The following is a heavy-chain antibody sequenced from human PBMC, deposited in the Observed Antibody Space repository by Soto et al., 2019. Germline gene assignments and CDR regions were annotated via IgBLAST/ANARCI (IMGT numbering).Heavy chain of an antibody. J-gene: IGHJ5*02. Sequence: PSETLSLTCTVSGGSISNYYWTWVRQPPGKGLEWIGYVYYGGSTNYNPSLESRVTISIDASKNQFSLKMKSVTAADTAVYYCVRDYLLTGFDPWGQGALVTVSS. CDR2: VYYGGST. CDR3: VRDYLLTGFDP. D-gene: IGHD3-9*01. V-gene: IGHV4-59*01. CDR1: GGSISNYY.